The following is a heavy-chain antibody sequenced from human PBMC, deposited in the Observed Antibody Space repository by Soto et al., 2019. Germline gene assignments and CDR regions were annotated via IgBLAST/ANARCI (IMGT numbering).Heavy chain of an antibody. V-gene: IGHV4-39*02. CDR3: ARESRYNWFDP. Sequence: QMRLQESGPGLVKPSETLSLTCTVSGGSISIRDYYWGWIRQPPGKGLEWIGSVYYSGTTYYNPSLKSRVTISVDTSKNQFSLKVSSVTAADTAVYYCARESRYNWFDPWGQGTLVTVSS. CDR2: VYYSGTT. J-gene: IGHJ5*02. CDR1: GGSISIRDYY.